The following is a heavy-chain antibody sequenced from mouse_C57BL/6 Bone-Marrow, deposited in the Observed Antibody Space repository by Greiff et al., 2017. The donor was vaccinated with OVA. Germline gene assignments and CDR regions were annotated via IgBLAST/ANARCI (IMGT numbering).Heavy chain of an antibody. CDR2: FYPGSGSI. D-gene: IGHD1-1*01. J-gene: IGHJ2*01. Sequence: VKLVESGAELVKPGASVKLSCKASGYTFTEYTIHWVKQRSGQGLEWIGWFYPGSGSIKYNEKFKDKATLTADKSSSTVYMELSRLTSEDSAVYFCARHGLYYYGSSPYFDYWGQGTTLTVSS. V-gene: IGHV1-62-2*01. CDR1: GYTFTEYT. CDR3: ARHGLYYYGSSPYFDY.